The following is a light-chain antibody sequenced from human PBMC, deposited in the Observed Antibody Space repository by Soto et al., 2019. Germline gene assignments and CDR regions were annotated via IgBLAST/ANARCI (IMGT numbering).Light chain of an antibody. CDR2: TAS. V-gene: IGKV1-9*01. CDR3: QHRHSYPIT. CDR1: QGISSR. Sequence: DIQLTQSPSFLSASVGDRVTITCRASQGISSRLAWYQQKPGKAPKLLIHTASTLQSGVPSRFSGSGSGTEFTLTISSLQPKDFATYYCQHRHSYPITFGQGTRLEIK. J-gene: IGKJ5*01.